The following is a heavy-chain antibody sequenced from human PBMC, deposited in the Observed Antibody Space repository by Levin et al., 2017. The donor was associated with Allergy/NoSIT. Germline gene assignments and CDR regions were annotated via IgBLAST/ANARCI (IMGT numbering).Heavy chain of an antibody. J-gene: IGHJ4*02. CDR2: IYLSGST. D-gene: IGHD5-18*01. CDR1: GGSISSGGYS. CDR3: ARVAGYSYGYYVDY. Sequence: SETLSLTVAVSGGSISSGGYSWSWIRQPPGKGLEWIGNIYLSGSTNDNPSLKSRVTMSVDRSKNQFSLKLSYVTAADTAVYYCARVAGYSYGYYVDYWGPGTLVTVSS. V-gene: IGHV4-30-2*01.